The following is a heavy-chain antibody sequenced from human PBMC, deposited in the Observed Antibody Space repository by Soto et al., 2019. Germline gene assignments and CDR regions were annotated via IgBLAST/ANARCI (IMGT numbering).Heavy chain of an antibody. V-gene: IGHV4-31*03. Sequence: QVQLQESGPGLVKPSQTLSLTCTVSGGSISSGGYYWNWIRQHPGKGLEWLGYIYCSGSTYYNPSLKGRVTIAVDTSKNQFSLKLSSVTAAHTAVYYCASYPYDYVWGSYRDQGDAFDIWGQGTMVTVSS. CDR2: IYCSGST. CDR1: GGSISSGGYY. J-gene: IGHJ3*02. CDR3: ASYPYDYVWGSYRDQGDAFDI. D-gene: IGHD3-16*02.